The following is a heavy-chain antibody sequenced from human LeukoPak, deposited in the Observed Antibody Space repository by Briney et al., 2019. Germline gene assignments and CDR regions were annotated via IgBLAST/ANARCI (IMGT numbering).Heavy chain of an antibody. V-gene: IGHV4-34*01. CDR3: AREAYYYGSVPDP. Sequence: PSETLSLTCAVYGGSFSGYYWSWIRQPPGKGLEWIGEINHSGSTNYNPSLKSRVTISVDTSKNQFSLKLSSVTAADTAVYYCAREAYYYGSVPDPWGQGTLVTVSS. CDR1: GGSFSGYY. J-gene: IGHJ5*02. D-gene: IGHD3-10*01. CDR2: INHSGST.